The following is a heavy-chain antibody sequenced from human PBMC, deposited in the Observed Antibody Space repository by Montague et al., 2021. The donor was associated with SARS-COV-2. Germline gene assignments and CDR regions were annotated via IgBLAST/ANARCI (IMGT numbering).Heavy chain of an antibody. CDR1: GGSFSGYF. V-gene: IGHV4-34*01. D-gene: IGHD4-11*01. J-gene: IGHJ5*02. Sequence: SETLSLTCAVYGGSFSGYFWSWIRQTPGRGLEWIGEINHGGTADYNPSLKSRVTLSVDTSKAQFSLILTSVTAADTAVYYRARERGRGVDYFDPWGQGTLVTVSS. CDR3: ARERGRGVDYFDP. CDR2: INHGGTA.